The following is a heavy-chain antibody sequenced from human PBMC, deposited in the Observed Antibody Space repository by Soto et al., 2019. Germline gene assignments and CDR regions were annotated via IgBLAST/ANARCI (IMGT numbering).Heavy chain of an antibody. Sequence: GASVKVSCKASGYTFTSYGISWVLQAPGQGLEWMGWISAYNGNTNYAQKLQGRVTMTTDTSTSTAYMELRSLRSEDTAIYYCARFVLRGLILNSSFDPWGQGTLVTVSS. CDR3: ARFVLRGLILNSSFDP. CDR2: ISAYNGNT. CDR1: GYTFTSYG. J-gene: IGHJ5*02. V-gene: IGHV1-18*01. D-gene: IGHD3-10*01.